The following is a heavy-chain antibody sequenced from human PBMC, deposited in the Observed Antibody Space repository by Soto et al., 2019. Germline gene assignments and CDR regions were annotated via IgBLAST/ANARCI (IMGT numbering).Heavy chain of an antibody. CDR3: ARVDILTGYHY. V-gene: IGHV4-30-4*01. D-gene: IGHD3-9*01. CDR1: GDSISSGDYY. CDR2: IYYSGSA. J-gene: IGHJ4*02. Sequence: QVQLQESGPGLVKPSQTLSLTCTVSGDSISSGDYYWSWIRQPPGKGLERIGYIYYSGSAYYNQSLKSRATISIATSKNQFSLKLTSVTVADTAVYYCARVDILTGYHYWGQGTLVTVSS.